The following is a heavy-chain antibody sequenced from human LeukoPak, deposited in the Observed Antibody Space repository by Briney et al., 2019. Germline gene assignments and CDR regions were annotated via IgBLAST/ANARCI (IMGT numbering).Heavy chain of an antibody. CDR3: ARTGYCSGGSCGRDWFDP. Sequence: ASVKVSCKASGYTFTIYGISWVRQAPGQGLEWMGWISAYNGNTNYAQKLQGRVTMTTDTSTSTAYMELRSLRSDDTAVYYCARTGYCSGGSCGRDWFDPWGQGTLVTVSS. CDR2: ISAYNGNT. V-gene: IGHV1-18*01. J-gene: IGHJ5*02. CDR1: GYTFTIYG. D-gene: IGHD2-15*01.